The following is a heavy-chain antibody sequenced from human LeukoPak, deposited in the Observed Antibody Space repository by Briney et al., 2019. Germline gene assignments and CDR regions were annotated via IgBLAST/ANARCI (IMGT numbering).Heavy chain of an antibody. V-gene: IGHV4-59*01. CDR3: ARDVAGTEGYFQH. CDR2: IYYSGST. Sequence: SETLSLTCTVSGGSISSYCWSWIRQPPGKGLEWIGYIYYSGSTNYNPSLKSRATMSVDTSKNPSSLELRSVPPAHTPVYDWARDVAGTEGYFQHWGQGTLVTVSS. J-gene: IGHJ1*01. D-gene: IGHD6-19*01. CDR1: GGSISSYC.